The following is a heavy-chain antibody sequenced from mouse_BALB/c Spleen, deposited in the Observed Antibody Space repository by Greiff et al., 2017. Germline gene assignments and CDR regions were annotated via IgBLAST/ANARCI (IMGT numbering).Heavy chain of an antibody. CDR1: GFSLTDYG. CDR2: IWGGGST. D-gene: IGHD1-1*01. J-gene: IGHJ4*01. Sequence: VKLLESGPGLVAPSQSLSITCTVSGFSLTDYGVSWIRQPPGKGLEWLGVIWGGGSTYYNSALKSRLSISKDNSKSQVFLKMNSLQTDDTAMYYCAYGSSFYYAMDYWGQGTAVTVSS. V-gene: IGHV2-6-5*01. CDR3: AYGSSFYYAMDY.